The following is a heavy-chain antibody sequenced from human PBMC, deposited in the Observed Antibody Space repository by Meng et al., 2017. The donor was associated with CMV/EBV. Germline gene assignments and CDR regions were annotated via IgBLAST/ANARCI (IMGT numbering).Heavy chain of an antibody. Sequence: QVQLAKSAAEVRKLGALVKISCRESGSTFTSYYMHWWRQAPGQGIEWMGIINPSGGSTSYAQKFQGRVTMTRDTSTSTVYMELSSLRSEDTAVYYCAEGDYGDAQVWGQGTLVTVSS. D-gene: IGHD4-17*01. CDR3: AEGDYGDAQV. CDR1: GSTFTSYY. J-gene: IGHJ4*02. V-gene: IGHV1-46*01. CDR2: INPSGGST.